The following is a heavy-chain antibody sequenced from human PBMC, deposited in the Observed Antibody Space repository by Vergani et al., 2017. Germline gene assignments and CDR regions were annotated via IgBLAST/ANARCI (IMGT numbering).Heavy chain of an antibody. Sequence: EVQLVESGGGLVQPGRSLRLSCAASGFTFDDYAMHWVRQAPGKGLEWVSGISWNSGSTNYADSVKGRFTISRDNAKHSLYLQMNSLRAEDTALYHCAKDTMRGCYHYYGMDVGGQGTTVTVS. V-gene: IGHV3-9*01. D-gene: IGHD3-16*01. CDR1: GFTFDDYA. J-gene: IGHJ6*02. CDR3: AKDTMRGCYHYYGMDV. CDR2: ISWNSGST.